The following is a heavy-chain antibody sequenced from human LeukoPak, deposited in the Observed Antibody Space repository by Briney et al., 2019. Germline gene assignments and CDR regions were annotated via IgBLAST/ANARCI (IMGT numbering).Heavy chain of an antibody. D-gene: IGHD3-3*01. CDR3: AKGYDFWSGYIDY. J-gene: IGHJ4*02. CDR1: GFTLDDYA. CDR2: ISWNSGSI. V-gene: IGHV3-9*01. Sequence: PGRSLRLSCAASGFTLDDYAMHWVRQAPGKGLEWVSGISWNSGSIGYADSVKGRFTISRDNAKNSLYLQMNSLRAEDTALYYCAKGYDFWSGYIDYWGQGTLVTVSS.